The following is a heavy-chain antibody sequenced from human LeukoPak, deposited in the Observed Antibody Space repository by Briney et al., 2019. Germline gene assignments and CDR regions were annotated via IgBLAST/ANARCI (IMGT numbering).Heavy chain of an antibody. V-gene: IGHV3-23*01. Sequence: PGGSLRLSCAASGFSFSSYAMSWVRQAPGKGLEWVSGVSGSGGSTYYADSVKGRFTISRDNSKNTLYLQMNSLRAEDTAVYYCAKDLEATVTTFFDYWGQGTLVTVSS. J-gene: IGHJ4*02. CDR2: VSGSGGST. D-gene: IGHD4-17*01. CDR1: GFSFSSYA. CDR3: AKDLEATVTTFFDY.